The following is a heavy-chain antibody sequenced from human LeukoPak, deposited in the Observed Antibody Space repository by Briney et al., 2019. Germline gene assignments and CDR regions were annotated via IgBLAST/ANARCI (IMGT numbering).Heavy chain of an antibody. CDR1: GGSFSGYY. Sequence: KPSETLSLTCAVYGGSFSGYYWNWIRQPPGKGLEWIGEINHSGSTNYNPSLKSRVTISVDTSKNQFSLKQRSVTAADTAVYYCATGYSYGYNALDYWGQGTLVTVSS. CDR2: INHSGST. D-gene: IGHD5-18*01. J-gene: IGHJ4*02. V-gene: IGHV4-34*01. CDR3: ATGYSYGYNALDY.